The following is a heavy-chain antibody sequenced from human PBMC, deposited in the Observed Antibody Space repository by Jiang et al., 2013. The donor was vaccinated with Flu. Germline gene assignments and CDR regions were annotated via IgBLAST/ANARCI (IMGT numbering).Heavy chain of an antibody. D-gene: IGHD5-12*01. V-gene: IGHV4-39*07. CDR1: GGSISSSDYY. Sequence: LLKPSETLSLTCTVSGGSISSSDYYWVWIRQPPGKGLEWIGSIYDSGSTYYNPSLKTRVTMSVDTSKNRFSLKLSSVTAADTAVFYCARAQKYSGFELPYFDYWGQGTLV. CDR2: IYDSGST. J-gene: IGHJ4*02. CDR3: ARAQKYSGFELPYFDY.